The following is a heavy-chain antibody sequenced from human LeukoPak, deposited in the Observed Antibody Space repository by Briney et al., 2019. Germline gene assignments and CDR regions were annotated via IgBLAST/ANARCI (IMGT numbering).Heavy chain of an antibody. CDR1: GFIFSNYG. CDR3: AKGKAYYYDSSGHRYFDY. D-gene: IGHD3-22*01. J-gene: IGHJ4*02. CDR2: ISGSGGST. Sequence: GGSLRLSCAASGFIFSNYGMSWVRQAPGKGLEWVSAISGSGGSTYYADSVKGRFTISRDNSKNTLYLQMNSLRAEDTAVYYCAKGKAYYYDSSGHRYFDYWGQGTLVTVSS. V-gene: IGHV3-23*01.